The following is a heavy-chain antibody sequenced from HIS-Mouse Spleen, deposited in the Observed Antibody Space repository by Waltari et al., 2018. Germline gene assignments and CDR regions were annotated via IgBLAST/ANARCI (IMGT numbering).Heavy chain of an antibody. J-gene: IGHJ3*02. CDR3: ARDLNWGSFAFDI. D-gene: IGHD7-27*01. V-gene: IGHV1-2*02. CDR1: GYTVTGYL. Sequence: QVQLVQSGAEVKKPGASVKVSCKASGYTVTGYLMNWVGQAPGQGLEWMGWINPNSGGTNYAQKFQGRVTMTRDTSISTAYMELSRLRSDDTAVYYCARDLNWGSFAFDIWGQGTMVTVSS. CDR2: INPNSGGT.